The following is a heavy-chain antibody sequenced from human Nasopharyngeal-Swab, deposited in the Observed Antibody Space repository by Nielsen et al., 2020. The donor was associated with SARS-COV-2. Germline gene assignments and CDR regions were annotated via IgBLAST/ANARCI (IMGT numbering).Heavy chain of an antibody. J-gene: IGHJ4*02. D-gene: IGHD6-19*01. CDR3: VKSQTSIAVAFDY. CDR1: GFTFSSYA. CDR2: ISSNGGST. V-gene: IGHV3-64D*06. Sequence: EGSLRLSCSASGFTFSSYAMHWVRQAPGKGLEYVSAISSNGGSTYYADSVKGRFTISRDNSKNTLYLQMSSLRAEDTAVYYCVKSQTSIAVAFDYWGQGTLVTVSS.